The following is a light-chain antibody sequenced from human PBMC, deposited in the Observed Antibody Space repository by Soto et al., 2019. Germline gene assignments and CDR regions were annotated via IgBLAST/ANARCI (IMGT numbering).Light chain of an antibody. Sequence: EIVMTQSPSTLSVSPGEGATLSCKASQNVYNNLAWYQQRPGKPPRLLIYDASTRPTGISARFSGSGYGTEFTLTISILQSEDFAVYFCQQCRTCPLTFGGGTKVEIK. J-gene: IGKJ4*01. CDR3: QQCRTCPLT. CDR1: QNVYNN. V-gene: IGKV3-15*01. CDR2: DAS.